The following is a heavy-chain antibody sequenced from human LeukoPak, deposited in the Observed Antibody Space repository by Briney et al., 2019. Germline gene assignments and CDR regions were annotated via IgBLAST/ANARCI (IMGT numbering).Heavy chain of an antibody. Sequence: SETLSLTCAVYGGSFSGYYWSWIRQPPGKGLEWIGEINHSGSTNYNPSLKSRVTISVDTSKNQFSLKLSSVTAADTAVYYCTLLTSYSSGHYYYYGMDVWGQGTTVTVSS. CDR1: GGSFSGYY. J-gene: IGHJ6*02. V-gene: IGHV4-34*01. D-gene: IGHD6-25*01. CDR3: TLLTSYSSGHYYYYGMDV. CDR2: INHSGST.